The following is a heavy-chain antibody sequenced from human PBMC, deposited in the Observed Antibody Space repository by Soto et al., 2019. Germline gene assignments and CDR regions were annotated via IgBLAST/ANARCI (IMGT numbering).Heavy chain of an antibody. J-gene: IGHJ4*02. CDR1: GGTFSSYA. D-gene: IGHD4-17*01. CDR3: ARGLTTVVTPYYFDY. CDR2: IIPIFGTA. Sequence: QVQLVQSGAEVKKPGSSVKVSCKASGGTFSSYAISWVRQAPGQGLEWMGGIIPIFGTANYAQKFQGRVTITADESTSTAYMELRSMRSEDTDVYYCARGLTTVVTPYYFDYWGQGTLVTVSS. V-gene: IGHV1-69*01.